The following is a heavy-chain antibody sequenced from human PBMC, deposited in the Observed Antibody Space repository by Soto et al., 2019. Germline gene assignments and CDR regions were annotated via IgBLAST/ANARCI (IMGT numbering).Heavy chain of an antibody. CDR2: IYSGGST. CDR1: GFTVSSNY. V-gene: IGHV3-53*02. Sequence: EVQLVETGGGLIQPGGSLRLSCAASGFTVSSNYMSWVRQAPGKGLEWVSVIYSGGSTYYADSVKGRFTISRDNSKNTLYLQMNSLRADDTAVYYCARVRKSSGWYEFDYWGQGTLVTVSS. D-gene: IGHD6-19*01. CDR3: ARVRKSSGWYEFDY. J-gene: IGHJ4*02.